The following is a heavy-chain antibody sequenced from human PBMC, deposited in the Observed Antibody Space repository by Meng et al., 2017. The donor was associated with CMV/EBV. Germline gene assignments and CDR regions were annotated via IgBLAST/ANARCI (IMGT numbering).Heavy chain of an antibody. CDR3: ARDSAVGATTFDY. Sequence: HVELAQSGAGVQEPGASVKVCVKSCSYTFTSYGNNWVRQAPGQGLEWMGWISAYNGNTNYAQKLQGRVTMTTDTSTSTAYMELRSLRSDDTAVYYCARDSAVGATTFDYWGQGTLVTVSS. CDR2: ISAYNGNT. D-gene: IGHD1-26*01. J-gene: IGHJ4*02. CDR1: SYTFTSYG. V-gene: IGHV1-18*01.